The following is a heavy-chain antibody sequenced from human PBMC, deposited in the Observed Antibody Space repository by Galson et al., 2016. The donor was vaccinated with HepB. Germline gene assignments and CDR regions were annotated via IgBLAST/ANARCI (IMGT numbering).Heavy chain of an antibody. CDR3: ARDYSDSSGYYDY. CDR1: GFIFSNYA. D-gene: IGHD3-22*01. J-gene: IGHJ4*02. CDR2: ISYDGSSK. Sequence: SLRLSCAASGFIFSNYAMHWVRQAPGKGLEWVALISYDGSSKSYADSVKGRFTISRDESKNTLYLQMNSLRAEDTAVYYCARDYSDSSGYYDYWGQGTLVTVSS. V-gene: IGHV3-30-3*01.